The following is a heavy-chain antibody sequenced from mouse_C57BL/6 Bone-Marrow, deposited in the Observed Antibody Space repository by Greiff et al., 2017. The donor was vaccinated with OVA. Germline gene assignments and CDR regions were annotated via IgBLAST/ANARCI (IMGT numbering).Heavy chain of an antibody. D-gene: IGHD1-1*01. J-gene: IGHJ1*03. CDR1: GYTFTSSG. Sequence: VQLQQSGAELARPGASVKLSCKASGYTFTSSGISWVKQRTGQGLEWFGEIYPRSGNTYYNEKFKGKATLTADKSSSTAYMELRSLTSEDSAVYVCARCTTVVATNYWYFDVWGTGTTVTVSS. CDR3: ARCTTVVATNYWYFDV. V-gene: IGHV1-81*01. CDR2: IYPRSGNT.